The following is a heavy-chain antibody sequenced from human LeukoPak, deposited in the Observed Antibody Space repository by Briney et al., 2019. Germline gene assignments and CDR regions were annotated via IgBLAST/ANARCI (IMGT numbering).Heavy chain of an antibody. Sequence: SQTLSLTCTVSGGSISSGDYYWSWIRQPPGKGLEWIGYIYYSGSTYYNPSLKSRVTISVDTSKNQFSLKLSSVTAADTAVYYCAREVSRWPYYFDYWGQGTLVTVSS. CDR3: AREVSRWPYYFDY. J-gene: IGHJ4*02. CDR1: GGSISSGDYY. V-gene: IGHV4-30-4*01. CDR2: IYYSGST. D-gene: IGHD4-23*01.